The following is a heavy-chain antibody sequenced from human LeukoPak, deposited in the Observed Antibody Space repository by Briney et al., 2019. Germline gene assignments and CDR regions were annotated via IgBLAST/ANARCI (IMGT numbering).Heavy chain of an antibody. CDR1: GGSIRGYF. V-gene: IGHV4-59*01. CDR2: IFYGGNT. CDR3: ARGRYCAGGGCRLFDF. D-gene: IGHD2-8*02. J-gene: IGHJ4*02. Sequence: SETLSLTCSVSGGSIRGYFWSWIREPPGRGLEWIGYIFYGGNTKYNPSLKSRVAMSADASKNQYSLSLSSVTAADTAIYYCARGRYCAGGGCRLFDFWGQGTLVGVSS.